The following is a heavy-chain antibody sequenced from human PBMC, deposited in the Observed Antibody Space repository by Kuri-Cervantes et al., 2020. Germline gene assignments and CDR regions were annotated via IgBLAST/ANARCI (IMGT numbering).Heavy chain of an antibody. D-gene: IGHD3-3*01. J-gene: IGHJ5*02. Sequence: ASVKVSCKASGYTFTSYGISWVRQALGQGLEWMGWINPNSGGTNYAQKFQGWVTMTRDTSISTAYMELSRLRSDDTAVYYCARGGLEWLDLFGWFDPWGQGTLVTDSS. CDR3: ARGGLEWLDLFGWFDP. V-gene: IGHV1-2*04. CDR1: GYTFTSYG. CDR2: INPNSGGT.